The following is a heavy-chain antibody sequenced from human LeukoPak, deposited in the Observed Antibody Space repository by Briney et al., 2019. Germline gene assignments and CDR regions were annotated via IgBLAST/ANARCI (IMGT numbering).Heavy chain of an antibody. V-gene: IGHV3-48*03. D-gene: IGHD3-10*02. CDR1: GFTFSIYE. J-gene: IGHJ6*04. CDR3: AELGITMIGGV. CDR2: ISSSGSTI. Sequence: GGSLRLSCAAYGFTFSIYEMNWVRQAPGKGLEWVSYISSSGSTIYYADSVKGRFTISRDNAKNSLYLQMNSLRAEDTAVYYCAELGITMIGGVWGKGTTVTISS.